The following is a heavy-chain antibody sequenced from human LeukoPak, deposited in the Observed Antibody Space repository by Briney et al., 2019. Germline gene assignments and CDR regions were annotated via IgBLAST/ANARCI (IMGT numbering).Heavy chain of an antibody. CDR1: GGSFSGYY. V-gene: IGHV4-34*01. Sequence: SETLSLTCAVYGGSFSGYYWSWIRQPPGKGLEWIGEINHSGSTNYNPSLKSRVTISVDTSKNQFSLKLSSVTAADTAVYYCARHNIVVVPAAMQFLSWFDPWGQGTLVTVSS. D-gene: IGHD2-2*01. CDR3: ARHNIVVVPAAMQFLSWFDP. CDR2: INHSGST. J-gene: IGHJ5*02.